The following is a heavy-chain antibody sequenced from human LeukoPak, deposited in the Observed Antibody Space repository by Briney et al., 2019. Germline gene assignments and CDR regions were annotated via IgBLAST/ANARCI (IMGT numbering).Heavy chain of an antibody. J-gene: IGHJ4*02. CDR3: AKQSGADRGHLDF. Sequence: GRSLRLSCAASGSTFSSYGMHWVRQAPGKGLEWVAVISYDGSNKYCADSVKGRFTISRDNSKNTLYLQMNSLRAEDTAVYYCAKQSGADRGHLDFWGQGTLVTVSS. CDR2: ISYDGSNK. D-gene: IGHD4/OR15-4a*01. V-gene: IGHV3-30*18. CDR1: GSTFSSYG.